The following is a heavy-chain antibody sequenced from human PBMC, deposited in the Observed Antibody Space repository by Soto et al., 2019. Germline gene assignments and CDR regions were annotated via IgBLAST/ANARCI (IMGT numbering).Heavy chain of an antibody. V-gene: IGHV3-30-3*01. Sequence: GGSLRLSCAASGFTFSSYAMHWVRQAPGKGLEWVAVISYDGSNKYYADSVKGRFTISRDNSKNTLYLQMNSLRAEDTAVYYCARAGTYSGSYYSYYGMDVWGQGTTVTVSS. CDR3: ARAGTYSGSYYSYYGMDV. J-gene: IGHJ6*02. CDR1: GFTFSSYA. CDR2: ISYDGSNK. D-gene: IGHD1-26*01.